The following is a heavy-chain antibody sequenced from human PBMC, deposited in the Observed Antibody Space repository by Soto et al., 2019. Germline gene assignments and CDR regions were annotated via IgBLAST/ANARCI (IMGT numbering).Heavy chain of an antibody. J-gene: IGHJ4*02. CDR1: GFTFSSSA. Sequence: GASVKVSCKASGFTFSSSAVQWLRQARGQRLEWIGWIVVGSGNTNYAQKFQERVTITRDMSTSTAYMELSSLRSEDTAVYYCAALSIAAREFDYWGQGTLVTVSS. D-gene: IGHD6-6*01. V-gene: IGHV1-58*01. CDR2: IVVGSGNT. CDR3: AALSIAAREFDY.